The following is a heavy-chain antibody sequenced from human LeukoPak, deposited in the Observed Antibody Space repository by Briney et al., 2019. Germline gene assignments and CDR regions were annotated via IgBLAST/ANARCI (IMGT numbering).Heavy chain of an antibody. V-gene: IGHV4-39*01. CDR1: NDSISSSRYY. Sequence: SETLSLTCTVSNDSISSSRYYWAWIRQPPGKGLEWIGSIYYSGSTHYNPSQKSRVTISVDTSKNQFFLRLSSGTAADTAVYYCARNCSRTSCSGTFDIWGRGTMVTVSS. J-gene: IGHJ3*02. CDR2: IYYSGST. CDR3: ARNCSRTSCSGTFDI. D-gene: IGHD2-2*01.